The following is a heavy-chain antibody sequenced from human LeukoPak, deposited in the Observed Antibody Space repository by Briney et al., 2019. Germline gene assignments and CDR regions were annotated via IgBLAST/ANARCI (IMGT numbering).Heavy chain of an antibody. D-gene: IGHD3-3*01. CDR2: ISYDGSNK. Sequence: GRSLRLSCAAPGFTFSSYAMHWVRQAPGKGLEWVAVISYDGSNKYYADSVKGRFTISRDNSKNTLYLQMNSLRAEDTAVYYCARDLSLEFDYWGQGTLVTVSS. V-gene: IGHV3-30*04. CDR3: ARDLSLEFDY. J-gene: IGHJ4*02. CDR1: GFTFSSYA.